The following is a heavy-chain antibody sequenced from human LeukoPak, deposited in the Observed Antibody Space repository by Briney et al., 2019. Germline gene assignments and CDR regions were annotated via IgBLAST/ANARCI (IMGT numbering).Heavy chain of an antibody. V-gene: IGHV3-7*01. Sequence: GGSLRLSCAASGFTLSSYWMSWVRQAPGKGLEWVANIKQDGSEKYYVDSVKGRFTISRDNAKNSLYLQMNSLKPEDTAVYYCARVAEAAAFDSWGQGTLVTVSS. J-gene: IGHJ4*02. CDR2: IKQDGSEK. D-gene: IGHD6-13*01. CDR3: ARVAEAAAFDS. CDR1: GFTLSSYW.